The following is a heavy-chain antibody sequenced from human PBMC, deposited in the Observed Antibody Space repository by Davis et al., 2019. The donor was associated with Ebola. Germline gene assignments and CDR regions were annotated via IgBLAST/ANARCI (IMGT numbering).Heavy chain of an antibody. CDR3: ARVMTTVTTIWFDP. J-gene: IGHJ5*02. V-gene: IGHV4-30-2*05. CDR1: GGSISSGGYS. CDR2: IYHSGST. Sequence: SETLSLTCAVSGGSISSGGYSWSWIRQPPGKGLEWIGYIYHSGSTYYNPSLKSRVTISVDTSKNQFSLKLSSVTAADTAVYYCARVMTTVTTIWFDPWGQGTLVTVSS. D-gene: IGHD4-17*01.